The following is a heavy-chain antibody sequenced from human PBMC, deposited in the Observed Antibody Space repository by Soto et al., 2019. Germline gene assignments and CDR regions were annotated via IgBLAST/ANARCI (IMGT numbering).Heavy chain of an antibody. D-gene: IGHD5-18*01. Sequence: GASVKVSCKASGFTFTSSAVQWVRQARGQRLEWIGWIAVGSGNTNYAQKFQERVTITRDMSTSTAYMELSSLRSEDTAVYYCAAIPVDTAMEYYFDYWGQGTLVTVSS. CDR2: IAVGSGNT. CDR1: GFTFTSSA. CDR3: AAIPVDTAMEYYFDY. V-gene: IGHV1-58*01. J-gene: IGHJ4*02.